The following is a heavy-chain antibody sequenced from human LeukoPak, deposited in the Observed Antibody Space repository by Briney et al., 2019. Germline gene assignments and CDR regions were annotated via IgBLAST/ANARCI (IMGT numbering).Heavy chain of an antibody. CDR2: IWYDGTNK. Sequence: GRSLRLSCAASGLTFSSYGMHWVRQAPGKGLEWVAVIWYDGTNKYYADSVKGRFTMSRDSSKNTLYLQMNSLRVEDTAIYYCARDPGPVDDGYCDYWGQGTLVTVSS. CDR1: GLTFSSYG. CDR3: ARDPGPVDDGYCDY. D-gene: IGHD5-12*01. J-gene: IGHJ4*02. V-gene: IGHV3-33*01.